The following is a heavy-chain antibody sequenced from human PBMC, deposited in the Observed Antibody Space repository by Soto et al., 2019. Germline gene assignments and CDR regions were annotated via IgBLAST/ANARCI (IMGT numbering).Heavy chain of an antibody. J-gene: IGHJ3*02. CDR2: ISGSGGST. V-gene: IGHV3-23*01. Sequence: PGGSLRLSCAASGFTFSSYAMSWVRQAPGKGLEWVSAISGSGGSTYYADSVKGRLTISRDNSKNTLYLQMNSLRAEDTAVYYCAKRGRRYSSSGGAFDIWGQGTMVTVSS. CDR1: GFTFSSYA. CDR3: AKRGRRYSSSGGAFDI. D-gene: IGHD6-13*01.